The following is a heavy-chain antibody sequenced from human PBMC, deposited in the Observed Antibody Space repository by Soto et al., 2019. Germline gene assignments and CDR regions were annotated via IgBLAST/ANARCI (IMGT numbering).Heavy chain of an antibody. CDR3: AKGGKRVVVAATN. V-gene: IGHV3-23*01. D-gene: IGHD2-15*01. CDR1: GFTFSSYA. Sequence: EVQLLESGGGLVQPGGSLRLSCAASGFTFSSYAMSWVRQAPGKGLEWVSAISGSGGSTYYADSVKGRFTISRDNSKNTLYMQMNSVRAEDTAVYYCAKGGKRVVVAATNWGQGTMVTVSS. CDR2: ISGSGGST. J-gene: IGHJ4*02.